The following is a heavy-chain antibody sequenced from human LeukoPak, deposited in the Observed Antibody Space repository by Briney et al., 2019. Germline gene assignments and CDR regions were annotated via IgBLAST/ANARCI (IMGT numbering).Heavy chain of an antibody. CDR3: ARNGYSSSWYRN. CDR1: GFTVSSNY. D-gene: IGHD6-13*01. Sequence: GGSLRLSCAASGFTVSSNYMSWVRQAPGKGLEWVSVIYSGGSTYYADSVKGRFTISRDNSKDTLYLQMNSLRAEDTAVYYCARNGYSSSWYRNWGQGTLVTVSS. CDR2: IYSGGST. J-gene: IGHJ4*02. V-gene: IGHV3-53*01.